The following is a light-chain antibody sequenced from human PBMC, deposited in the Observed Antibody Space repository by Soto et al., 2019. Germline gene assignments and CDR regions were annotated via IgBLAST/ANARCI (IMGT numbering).Light chain of an antibody. CDR1: QSVSRY. J-gene: IGKJ4*01. CDR2: GAS. V-gene: IGKV3-15*01. Sequence: EIVFTQSPATLSLSPGERATLSCRASQSVSRYLAWYQQKPGQAPRVLIYGASTRATGFPARFSGSGSGTEFTLTISSLQSEDFAVYYCQQYNNWPLTFGGGTKVDIK. CDR3: QQYNNWPLT.